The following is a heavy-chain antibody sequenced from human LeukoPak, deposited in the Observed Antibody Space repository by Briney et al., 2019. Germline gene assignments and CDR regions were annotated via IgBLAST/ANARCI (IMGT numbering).Heavy chain of an antibody. CDR2: IYYSGST. J-gene: IGHJ3*02. Sequence: PSETLSLTCTVSGGSISSGGYFWSWIRQHPGKGLEWIGYIYYSGSTYYNPSLKSRVTISVDTSKNQFSLTLSSVTAADTAVYYCATALYGSGSYYTHGAFDIWGQGTMVTVSS. CDR3: ATALYGSGSYYTHGAFDI. D-gene: IGHD3-10*01. CDR1: GGSISSGGYF. V-gene: IGHV4-31*03.